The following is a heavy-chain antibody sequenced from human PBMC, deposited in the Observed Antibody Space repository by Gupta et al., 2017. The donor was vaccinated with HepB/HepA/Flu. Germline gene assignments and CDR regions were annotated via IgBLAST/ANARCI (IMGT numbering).Heavy chain of an antibody. Sequence: QVQLQQWGAGLLKLSETLSLTCAVYGGSFSGYYWSWIRQPPGKGLEWIGEINHSGSTNYNPSLKSRVTISVDTSKNQFSLKLSSVTAADTAVYYCARGYSKDYWGQGTLVTVSS. CDR2: INHSGST. D-gene: IGHD6-13*01. CDR3: ARGYSKDY. CDR1: GGSFSGYY. J-gene: IGHJ4*02. V-gene: IGHV4-34*01.